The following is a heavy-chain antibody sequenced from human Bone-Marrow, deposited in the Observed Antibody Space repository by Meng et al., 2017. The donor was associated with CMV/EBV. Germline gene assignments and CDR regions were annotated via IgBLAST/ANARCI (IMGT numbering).Heavy chain of an antibody. CDR2: ISSSSSYI. Sequence: GGSLRPSCAPSGFTFSSNSMNWVRQAPGKGLEWVSSISSSSSYIYYADSVKGRFTISRDNAKNSLYLQMNSLRAEDTAVYYCARDPARYCTNGVCPVSWGQGTLVTVSS. CDR3: ARDPARYCTNGVCPVS. CDR1: GFTFSSNS. D-gene: IGHD2-8*01. J-gene: IGHJ4*02. V-gene: IGHV3-21*01.